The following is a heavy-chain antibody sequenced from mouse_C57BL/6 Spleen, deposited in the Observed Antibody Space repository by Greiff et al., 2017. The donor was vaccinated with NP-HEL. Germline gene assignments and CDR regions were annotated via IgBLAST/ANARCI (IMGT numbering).Heavy chain of an antibody. V-gene: IGHV1-78*01. CDR3: ARDESSYAMDY. CDR1: GYTFTDHT. J-gene: IGHJ4*01. Sequence: VQLQQSDAELVKPGASVKISCKVSGYTFTDHTIHWMKQRPEQGLEWIGYIHPRDGSTKYNEKFKGKATLTADKSSSTAYMQLNSLTSDDSAVYCGARDESSYAMDYWGQGTSVTVSS. CDR2: IHPRDGST.